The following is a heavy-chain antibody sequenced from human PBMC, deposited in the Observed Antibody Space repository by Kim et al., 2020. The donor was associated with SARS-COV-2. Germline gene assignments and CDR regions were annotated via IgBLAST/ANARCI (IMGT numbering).Heavy chain of an antibody. J-gene: IGHJ4*02. V-gene: IGHV3-11*06. Sequence: SVKGRFTISRDNAKNSRYLQMNSLRAEDTAVYYCARELWIAVAGPNRGDYWGQGTLVTVSS. CDR3: ARELWIAVAGPNRGDY. D-gene: IGHD6-19*01.